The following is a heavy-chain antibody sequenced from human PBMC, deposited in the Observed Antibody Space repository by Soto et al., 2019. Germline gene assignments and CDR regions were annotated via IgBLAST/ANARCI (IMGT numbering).Heavy chain of an antibody. V-gene: IGHV4-34*01. D-gene: IGHD2-15*01. J-gene: IGHJ4*02. CDR1: GGSFSRYS. CDR2: IDHSGST. Sequence: SETLSLTSALYGGSFSRYSWSWIRQPPGEGLEWVGVIDHSGSTNYNSSLKSRLTISVDTSKDQFSLQLTSLPAEDTAVYYCAVPSGQRLYWGQGTLVTVSS. CDR3: AVPSGQRLY.